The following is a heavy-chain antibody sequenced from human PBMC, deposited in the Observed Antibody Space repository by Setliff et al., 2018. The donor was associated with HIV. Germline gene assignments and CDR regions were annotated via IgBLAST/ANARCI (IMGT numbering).Heavy chain of an antibody. D-gene: IGHD6-19*01. CDR2: MYYSGGT. Sequence: PSETLSLTCTVSGGSMSSHYWSWIRQPPGKGLEWIGYMYYSGGTSYNPSLKSRVTISVDTSKKQFSLKVTSVTAADTAVYYCARNRLTVAAVRYYYMDVWGKGTTVTVSS. V-gene: IGHV4-59*11. CDR1: GGSMSSHY. CDR3: ARNRLTVAAVRYYYMDV. J-gene: IGHJ6*03.